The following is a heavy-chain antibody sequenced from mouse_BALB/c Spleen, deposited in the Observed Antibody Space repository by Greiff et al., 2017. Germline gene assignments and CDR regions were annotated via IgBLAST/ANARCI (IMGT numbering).Heavy chain of an antibody. CDR2: IYPGSGST. CDR3: TRDEAY. V-gene: IGHV1S22*01. Sequence: LQQPGSELVRPGASVKLSCKASGYTFTSYWMHWVKQRPGQGLEWIGNIYPGSGSTNYDEKFKSKATLTVDTSSSTAYMQLSSLTSEDSAVYYCTRDEAYWGQGTLVTVSA. CDR1: GYTFTSYW. J-gene: IGHJ3*01.